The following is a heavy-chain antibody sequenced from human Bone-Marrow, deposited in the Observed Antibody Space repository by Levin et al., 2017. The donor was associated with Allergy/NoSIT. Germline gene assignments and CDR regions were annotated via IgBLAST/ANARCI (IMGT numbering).Heavy chain of an antibody. Sequence: GGSLRLSCAASGFTFYDYAMHWVRQAPGKGLEWVSGISWDSVFIGYADSVKGRFTVSRDNAKNSLYLQIKSLRAEDTAFYFCARQGDSSGWFDYWGQGTLVTVSS. V-gene: IGHV3-9*01. J-gene: IGHJ5*01. D-gene: IGHD6-19*01. CDR2: ISWDSVFI. CDR3: ARQGDSSGWFDY. CDR1: GFTFYDYA.